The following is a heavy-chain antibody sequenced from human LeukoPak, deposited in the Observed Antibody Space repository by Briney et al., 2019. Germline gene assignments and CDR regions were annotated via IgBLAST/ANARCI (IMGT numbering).Heavy chain of an antibody. J-gene: IGHJ4*02. CDR2: IYTSGST. D-gene: IGHD3-22*01. CDR1: GGSISSYY. Sequence: SETLSLTCTVSGGSISSYYWSWIRQPAGKGLEWSGRIYTSGSTNYNPSLKSRVTMSVDTSKNQFSLKLSSVTAADTAVYYCARWRDYYDSSGTYPAFDYWGQGTLVTVSS. CDR3: ARWRDYYDSSGTYPAFDY. V-gene: IGHV4-4*07.